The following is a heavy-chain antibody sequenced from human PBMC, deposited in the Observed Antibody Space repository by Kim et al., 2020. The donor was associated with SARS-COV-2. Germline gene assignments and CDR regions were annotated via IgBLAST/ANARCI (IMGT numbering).Heavy chain of an antibody. CDR1: GGSISSSSYY. CDR3: ARFGFIAAREFDP. V-gene: IGHV4-39*01. J-gene: IGHJ5*02. Sequence: SETLSLTCTVSGGSISSSSYYWGWIRQPPGKGLEWIGSIYYSGSTYYNPSLKSRVTISVDTSKNQFSLKLSSVTAADTAVYYCARFGFIAAREFDPWGQG. CDR2: IYYSGST. D-gene: IGHD6-6*01.